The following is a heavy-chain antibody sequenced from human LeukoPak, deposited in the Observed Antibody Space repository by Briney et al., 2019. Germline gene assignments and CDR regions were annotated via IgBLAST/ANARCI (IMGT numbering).Heavy chain of an antibody. J-gene: IGHJ5*02. Sequence: SETLALTCTVSGGSISSYYWSWIRQPPGKGLEWIGYIYYSGSTNYNPSLKSRATISVDTSKNQFPLKLSSVTAADTAVYYCARGGAVVVAARYRWFDLWGQGTLVTVSS. CDR3: ARGGAVVVAARYRWFDL. D-gene: IGHD2-15*01. CDR1: GGSISSYY. V-gene: IGHV4-59*01. CDR2: IYYSGST.